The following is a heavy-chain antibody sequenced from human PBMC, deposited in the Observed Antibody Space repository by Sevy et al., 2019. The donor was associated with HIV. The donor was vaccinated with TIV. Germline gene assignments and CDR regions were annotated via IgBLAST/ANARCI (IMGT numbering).Heavy chain of an antibody. CDR1: GFTFSSYG. CDR2: IWYDGSNK. Sequence: GGSLRLSCAASGFTFSSYGMHWVRQAPGKGLEWVAVIWYDGSNKYYADSVKGRFTISRDNSKNTLYLQMNSLRAEDTAGYYCARGGCSGGSCYDFDYWGQGTLVTVSS. CDR3: ARGGCSGGSCYDFDY. D-gene: IGHD2-15*01. J-gene: IGHJ4*02. V-gene: IGHV3-33*01.